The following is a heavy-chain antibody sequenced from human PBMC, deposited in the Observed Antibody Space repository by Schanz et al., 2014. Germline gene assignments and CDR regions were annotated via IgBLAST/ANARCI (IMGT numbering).Heavy chain of an antibody. Sequence: EVQLVESGGGLVQPGGSLRLSCAASGFIFSNSWMSRVRQAPGKGLEWVANIKQDGSEKYYVDSVKGRFTISRDNAKNSLYLQMNSLTAEDTAVYYCARGVRIDYWGQGTLVTVSS. D-gene: IGHD3-3*01. CDR1: GFIFSNSW. CDR2: IKQDGSEK. CDR3: ARGVRIDY. J-gene: IGHJ4*02. V-gene: IGHV3-7*01.